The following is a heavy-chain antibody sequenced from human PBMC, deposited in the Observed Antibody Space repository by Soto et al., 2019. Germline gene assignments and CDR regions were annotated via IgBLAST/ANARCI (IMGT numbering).Heavy chain of an antibody. J-gene: IGHJ4*02. CDR1: GLTFSRVD. Sequence: GGSLRLSCSVSGLTFSRVDLSWVRQPPGKGLNWVSASGGSDLSTHYVYSVKGRFTISRDSSNNTLYLQMNSLSAEDTAVYYCVPHSWNYWGQGTLVTVSS. D-gene: IGHD5-12*01. CDR3: VPHSWNY. V-gene: IGHV3-23*01. CDR2: SGGSDLST.